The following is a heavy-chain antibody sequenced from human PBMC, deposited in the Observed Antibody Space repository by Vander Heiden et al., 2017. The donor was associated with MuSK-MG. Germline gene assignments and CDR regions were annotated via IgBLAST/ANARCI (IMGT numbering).Heavy chain of an antibody. D-gene: IGHD3-10*01. CDR3: ALLFGELDQRGGGDY. CDR1: GGSISSGGYY. Sequence: QVQLQESGPGLVKPSQTLSLTCTVSGGSISSGGYYWSWIRQHPGKGLEWIGYIYYSGSTYYHPSLKGRVTISVDTSKNQFSLKLSSVTAADTAVYYCALLFGELDQRGGGDYWGQGTLVTVSS. CDR2: IYYSGST. J-gene: IGHJ4*02. V-gene: IGHV4-31*03.